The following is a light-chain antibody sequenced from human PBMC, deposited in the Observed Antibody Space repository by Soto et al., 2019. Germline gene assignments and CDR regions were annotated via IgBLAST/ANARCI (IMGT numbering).Light chain of an antibody. J-gene: IGKJ3*01. CDR1: QSVSSY. Sequence: EIVLTQSPATLSLSPGERATLSCRASQSVSSYLAWYQQKPGRAPRLLIYDASNRATGIPARFSGSGSGTDFTLTISSLEPEDFAVYYCQQRQGFGPGTKVDIK. CDR2: DAS. V-gene: IGKV3-11*01. CDR3: QQRQG.